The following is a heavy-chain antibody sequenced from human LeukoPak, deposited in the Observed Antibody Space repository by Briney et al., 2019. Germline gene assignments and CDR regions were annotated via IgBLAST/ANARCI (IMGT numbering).Heavy chain of an antibody. CDR1: GFTFSSYG. J-gene: IGHJ4*02. D-gene: IGHD3-9*01. CDR2: ISYDGSNK. Sequence: GGSLRLSCAASGFTFSSYGMHWVRQAPGKGLEWVAVISYDGSNKYYADSVKGRFTISRDNSKNTLYLQMNSLRAEGTAVYYCAKPPGFYDILTAPDYWGQGTLVTVSS. V-gene: IGHV3-30*18. CDR3: AKPPGFYDILTAPDY.